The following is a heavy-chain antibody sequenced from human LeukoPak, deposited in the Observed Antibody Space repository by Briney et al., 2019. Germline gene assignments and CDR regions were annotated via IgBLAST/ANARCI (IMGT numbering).Heavy chain of an antibody. V-gene: IGHV3-7*03. J-gene: IGHJ4*02. CDR2: IKLDGSEK. CDR3: ATPLDYYDSSGFHQGGD. Sequence: GGSLRLSCVASGFTFGKYWMSWVRQAPGKGLEWVANIKLDGSEKNYVDSVKGRFTISRDNAKNSLYLQMTSLRAEDTAMYYCATPLDYYDSSGFHQGGDWGQGTLVTVSS. D-gene: IGHD3-22*01. CDR1: GFTFGKYW.